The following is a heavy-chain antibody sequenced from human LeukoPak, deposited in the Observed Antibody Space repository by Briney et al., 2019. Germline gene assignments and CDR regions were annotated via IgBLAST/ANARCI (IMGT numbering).Heavy chain of an antibody. CDR1: GGSVSGYY. V-gene: IGHV4-59*02. CDR3: ARHKDSGDYPLDY. D-gene: IGHD4-17*01. CDR2: IYYSGNT. Sequence: ASETLSLTCTVSGGSVSGYYWSWIRQPPGKGLEWIGYIYYSGNTNYNPSLKSRLIMSLDTSKNHFSLKLNSVTAADTAVYYCARHKDSGDYPLDYWGQGILVSVSS. J-gene: IGHJ4*02.